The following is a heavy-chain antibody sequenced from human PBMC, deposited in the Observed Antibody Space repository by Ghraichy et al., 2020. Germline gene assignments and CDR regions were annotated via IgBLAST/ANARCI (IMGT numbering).Heavy chain of an antibody. CDR3: VRGTNCWYGIDY. J-gene: IGHJ4*02. CDR1: GFTFSNYW. D-gene: IGHD6-13*01. V-gene: IGHV3-74*01. CDR2: INIDGSFT. Sequence: GGSLRLSCAASGFTFSNYWMHWVRQAPGKGLVWVSRINIDGSFTNYADSVKGRFTISRDSAKNTLYLQMNSLRDEDTAVYYCVRGTNCWYGIDYWGQGTLVSVSS.